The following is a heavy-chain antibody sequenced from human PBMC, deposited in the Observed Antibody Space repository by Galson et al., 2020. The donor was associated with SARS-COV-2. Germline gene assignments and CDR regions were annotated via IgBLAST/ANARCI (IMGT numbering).Heavy chain of an antibody. J-gene: IGHJ4*02. CDR1: GFTVSSNY. CDR3: AREADCSSTSCPIDY. CDR2: IYSGGST. Sequence: GESQKISCAASGFTVSSNYMSWVRQAPGKGLEWVSVIYSGGSTYYADSVKGRFTISRHNSKNTLYLQMNSLRAEDTAVYYCAREADCSSTSCPIDYWGQGTLVTVSS. D-gene: IGHD2-2*01. V-gene: IGHV3-53*04.